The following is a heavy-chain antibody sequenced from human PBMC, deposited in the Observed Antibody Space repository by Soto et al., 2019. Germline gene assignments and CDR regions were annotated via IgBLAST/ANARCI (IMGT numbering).Heavy chain of an antibody. CDR3: ARLAYPRAVAVPFDP. CDR1: GFTFSSYA. V-gene: IGHV3-30-3*01. J-gene: IGHJ5*02. D-gene: IGHD6-19*01. Sequence: PGGSLRLSCAASGFTFSSYAMHWVRQAPGKGLEWVAVISYDGSNKYYADSVKGRFTISRDNSKNTLYLQMNSLRAEDTAVYYCARLAYPRAVAVPFDPWGQGTLVTVSS. CDR2: ISYDGSNK.